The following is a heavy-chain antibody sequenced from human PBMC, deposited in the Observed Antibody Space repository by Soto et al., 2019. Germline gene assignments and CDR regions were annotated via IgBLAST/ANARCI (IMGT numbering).Heavy chain of an antibody. J-gene: IGHJ4*02. D-gene: IGHD3-22*01. CDR2: IRSKAYGGTT. Sequence: GGSLRLSCTASGFTFGDYAMSWFRQAPGKGLEWVGFIRSKAYGGTTEYAASVKGRFTISRDDSKSIAYLQMNSLKTEDTAVYYCTRPNYYYDSSGYLPTSFDYWGQGTLVTVS. V-gene: IGHV3-49*03. CDR1: GFTFGDYA. CDR3: TRPNYYYDSSGYLPTSFDY.